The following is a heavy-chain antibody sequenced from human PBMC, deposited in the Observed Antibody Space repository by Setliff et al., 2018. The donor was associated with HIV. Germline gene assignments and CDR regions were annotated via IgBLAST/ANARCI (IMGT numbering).Heavy chain of an antibody. Sequence: SETLSLTCAVSGYSISSGYYWGWIRQPPGKGLEWIGSIYHSGSTYYNPSLKSRVTISVDTSKNQFSLKLSSVTAADTAVYYCARHSSAAANDAFDIWGQGTMVTVS. D-gene: IGHD6-13*01. CDR3: ARHSSAAANDAFDI. V-gene: IGHV4-38-2*01. J-gene: IGHJ3*02. CDR2: IYHSGST. CDR1: GYSISSGYY.